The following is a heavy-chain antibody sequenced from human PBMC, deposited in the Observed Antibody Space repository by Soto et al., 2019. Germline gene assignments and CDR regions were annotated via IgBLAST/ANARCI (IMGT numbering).Heavy chain of an antibody. Sequence: QVQLVQSGAEVKKPGASVKVSCETSGYTFTTYYMHWVRRAPGQGLEWMGMINPSGGSTSYAQKCQGRVTMTRDTSTRTIYRELSSLRRDDTAIYYCARRAYNYANMDVWGQGTTVTVSS. CDR3: ARRAYNYANMDV. CDR2: INPSGGST. J-gene: IGHJ6*02. CDR1: GYTFTTYY. D-gene: IGHD5-18*01. V-gene: IGHV1-46*01.